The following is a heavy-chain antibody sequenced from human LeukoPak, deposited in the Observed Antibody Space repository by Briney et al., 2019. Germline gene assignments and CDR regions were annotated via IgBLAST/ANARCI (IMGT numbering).Heavy chain of an antibody. Sequence: GGSLRLSCAASGFTFSSYAMSWVRQAPGKGLEWVSGISGSAGSTYFADSVKGRFTISRDNSKNTLYLQMNSLRAEDTAVYYCARAPSGSQGGIDYWGQGTLVTVSS. D-gene: IGHD1-26*01. CDR3: ARAPSGSQGGIDY. J-gene: IGHJ4*02. V-gene: IGHV3-23*01. CDR1: GFTFSSYA. CDR2: ISGSAGST.